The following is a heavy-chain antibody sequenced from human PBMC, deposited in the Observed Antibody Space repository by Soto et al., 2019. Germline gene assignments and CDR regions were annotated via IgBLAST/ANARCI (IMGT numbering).Heavy chain of an antibody. D-gene: IGHD2-2*02. Sequence: QVELVQSGAEVKKPGASVKVSCKASGYTFTRYGISWLRQAPGQGLEWMGWISAYNGNTKYAQNLQGRVTMTTDTSTSTSYMELRSLRSDVTAVYYCARDAAIGMHDYWGQGTLVTVSS. CDR1: GYTFTRYG. V-gene: IGHV1-18*01. CDR2: ISAYNGNT. CDR3: ARDAAIGMHDY. J-gene: IGHJ4*02.